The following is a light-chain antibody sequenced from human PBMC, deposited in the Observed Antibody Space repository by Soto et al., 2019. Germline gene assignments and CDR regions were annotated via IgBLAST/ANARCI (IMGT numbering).Light chain of an antibody. Sequence: EIVLTQSPATLSLSPGERATLSCRASQSVSSYLAWYQQKPGQAPRLLIYDASNRATGIPARFSGSGSGTDLTLTISSLEPEEFAVYYCQQRSNWPPRFTFGPGTKVDIK. J-gene: IGKJ3*01. V-gene: IGKV3-11*01. CDR1: QSVSSY. CDR2: DAS. CDR3: QQRSNWPPRFT.